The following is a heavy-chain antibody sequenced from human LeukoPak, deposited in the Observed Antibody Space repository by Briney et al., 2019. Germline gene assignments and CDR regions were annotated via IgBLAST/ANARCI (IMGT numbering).Heavy chain of an antibody. D-gene: IGHD3-10*01. CDR1: GGSISSYY. Sequence: SETLSLTCTVSGGSISSYYWSWIRQPPGKGLEWIGYIYYSGSTNYNPSPKSRVTISVDTSKNQFSLKLSSVTAADTAVYYCARLIGHFDYWGQGTLVTVSS. J-gene: IGHJ4*02. CDR2: IYYSGST. CDR3: ARLIGHFDY. V-gene: IGHV4-59*08.